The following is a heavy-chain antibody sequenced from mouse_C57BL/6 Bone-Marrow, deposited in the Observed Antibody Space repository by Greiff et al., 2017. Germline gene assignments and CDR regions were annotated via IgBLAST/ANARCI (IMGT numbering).Heavy chain of an antibody. Sequence: VQLQQSGPELVKPGASVKISCKASGYSFTGYYMNWVKQSPEKSLEWIGEINPSTGGTTYNQKFKAKATLTVDKSSSTAYMQLKSLTSEDSAVYYCARRKVLRSHLAYWGQGTLVTVAA. CDR2: INPSTGGT. J-gene: IGHJ3*01. D-gene: IGHD1-1*01. CDR3: ARRKVLRSHLAY. CDR1: GYSFTGYY. V-gene: IGHV1-42*01.